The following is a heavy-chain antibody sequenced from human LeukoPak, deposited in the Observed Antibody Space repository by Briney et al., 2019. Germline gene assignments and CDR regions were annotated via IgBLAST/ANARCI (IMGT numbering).Heavy chain of an antibody. D-gene: IGHD6-6*01. J-gene: IGHJ1*01. V-gene: IGHV4-4*07. CDR2: IYTSGST. CDR1: GGSISSYY. CDR3: ARPPQYSSSSYFQH. Sequence: SETLSLTCTVSGGSISSYYWSCIRQPAGKGLEWIGRIYTSGSTNYNPSLKSRVTMSVDTSKNQFSLNLSSVTAADTAVYYCARPPQYSSSSYFQHWGQGTLVTVSS.